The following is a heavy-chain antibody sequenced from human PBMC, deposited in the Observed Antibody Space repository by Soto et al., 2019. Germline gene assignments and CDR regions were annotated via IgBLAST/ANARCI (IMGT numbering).Heavy chain of an antibody. CDR1: GGSISSGGYY. CDR3: ASLRGVRLRDYYYGMDV. V-gene: IGHV4-31*03. J-gene: IGHJ6*02. Sequence: QVQLQESGPGLVKPSQTLSLSCTVSGGSISSGGYYWSWIRQHPGKGLEWIGYIYYSGSTYYNPSLKSRVTISVDTSKNQFSLKLSSVTAADTAVYYCASLRGVRLRDYYYGMDVWGQGTTVTVSS. CDR2: IYYSGST. D-gene: IGHD3-10*01.